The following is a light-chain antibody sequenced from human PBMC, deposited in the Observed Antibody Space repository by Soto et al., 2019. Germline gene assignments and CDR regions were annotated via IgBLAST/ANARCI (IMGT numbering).Light chain of an antibody. CDR3: QQYNDWPPEVP. Sequence: EIVLTQAPTTRSVSPGERATLSCRASQTVSSNLAWYQLKPGQPPRLLMSGVSTRTTGIPARFSGSGSGKDFTPTISRLQSEDFAVYYCQQYNDWPPEVPFGGGTKVEIK. CDR1: QTVSSN. V-gene: IGKV3D-15*01. J-gene: IGKJ4*01. CDR2: GVS.